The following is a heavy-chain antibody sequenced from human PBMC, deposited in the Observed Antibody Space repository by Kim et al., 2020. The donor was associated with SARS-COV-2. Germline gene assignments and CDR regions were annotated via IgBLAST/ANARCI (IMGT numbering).Heavy chain of an antibody. Sequence: NPSLKSRVTISVDTSKNQFSLKLSSVTAADTAVYYCARGGTVVKRGVLDYWGQGTLVTVSS. J-gene: IGHJ4*02. CDR3: ARGGTVVKRGVLDY. V-gene: IGHV4-34*01. D-gene: IGHD2-15*01.